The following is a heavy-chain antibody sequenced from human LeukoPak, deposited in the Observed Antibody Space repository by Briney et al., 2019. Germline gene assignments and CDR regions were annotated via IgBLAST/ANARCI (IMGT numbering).Heavy chain of an antibody. J-gene: IGHJ4*02. V-gene: IGHV4-34*01. CDR3: ARGPHADYYGSGSYFTPSFDY. D-gene: IGHD3-10*01. Sequence: SETLSLTCAVYGGSFSGYYWSWIRQPPGKGLEWIGEINHSGSTNYNPSLKSRVTISVDTSKSQFSLKLSSVTAADTAVYYCARGPHADYYGSGSYFTPSFDYWGQGTLVTVSS. CDR1: GGSFSGYY. CDR2: INHSGST.